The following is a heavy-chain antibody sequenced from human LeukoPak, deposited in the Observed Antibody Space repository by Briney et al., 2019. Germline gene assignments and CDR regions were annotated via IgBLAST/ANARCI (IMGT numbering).Heavy chain of an antibody. CDR1: GGSISSGDYY. CDR2: IYYTGRT. J-gene: IGHJ4*02. V-gene: IGHV4-39*01. Sequence: SETLSLTCTVSGGSISSGDYYWSWIRQPPGKGLEWIGTIYYTGRTYYNPSLKSRVTISEDTSNNQFSLKLSSVTAADTAVYYCVRRPYYYGSGRHFDYWGQGILVTVSS. CDR3: VRRPYYYGSGRHFDY. D-gene: IGHD3-10*01.